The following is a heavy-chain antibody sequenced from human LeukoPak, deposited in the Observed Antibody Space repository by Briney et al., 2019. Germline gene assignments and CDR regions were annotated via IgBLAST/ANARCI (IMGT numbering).Heavy chain of an antibody. CDR3: AKDLGGFLEWLEFPTYYGMDV. Sequence: ASVKVSCKASGYTFTSYYMHWVRQAPGQGLEWMGIINPSGGSTSYAQKFQGRVTMTRDTSTSTVYMELSSLRSEDTAVYYCAKDLGGFLEWLEFPTYYGMDVWGQGTTVTVSS. CDR1: GYTFTSYY. D-gene: IGHD3-3*01. CDR2: INPSGGST. J-gene: IGHJ6*02. V-gene: IGHV1-46*01.